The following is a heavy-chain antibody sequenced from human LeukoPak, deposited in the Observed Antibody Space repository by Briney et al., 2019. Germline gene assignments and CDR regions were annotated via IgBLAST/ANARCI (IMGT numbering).Heavy chain of an antibody. J-gene: IGHJ4*02. CDR3: AKTVTGSGSYYFDY. V-gene: IGHV3-23*01. Sequence: GGSLRLSCAASGFTFSSYAMSWVRQAPGKGLEWVSAISGSGGSTYYADSVKGRFTISRDNSKNTLYLQMNSLRAEDTAVYHCAKTVTGSGSYYFDYWGQGTLVTVSS. CDR2: ISGSGGST. D-gene: IGHD3-10*01. CDR1: GFTFSSYA.